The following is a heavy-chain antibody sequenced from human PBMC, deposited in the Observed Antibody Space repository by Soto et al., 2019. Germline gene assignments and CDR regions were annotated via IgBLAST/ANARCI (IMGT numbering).Heavy chain of an antibody. J-gene: IGHJ6*03. D-gene: IGHD2-21*01. CDR1: GYTFTSYD. CDR2: MNPNSGNT. CDR3: ASGRVGDQNYYYYYMDV. V-gene: IGHV1-8*01. Sequence: ASVKVSCKASGYTFTSYDINWVRQATGQGLEWMGWMNPNSGNTGYAQKFQGRVTMTRNSSISTAYMELSSLRSEDTAEYYCASGRVGDQNYYYYYMDVWGKGTTVTVSS.